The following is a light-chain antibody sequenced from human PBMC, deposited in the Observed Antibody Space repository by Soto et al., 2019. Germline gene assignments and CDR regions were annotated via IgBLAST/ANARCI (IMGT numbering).Light chain of an antibody. Sequence: DIQLTQSPSSLSASVGDRITITCRASQSISTYLNWYQQKPGAAPTLLVYDSSTLQSGVPSRFSGSGFGAEFTLTVSSLQPEDFATYYCQQSYSNPTWTFGQGTKVEIK. CDR3: QQSYSNPTWT. CDR2: DSS. J-gene: IGKJ1*01. CDR1: QSISTY. V-gene: IGKV1-39*01.